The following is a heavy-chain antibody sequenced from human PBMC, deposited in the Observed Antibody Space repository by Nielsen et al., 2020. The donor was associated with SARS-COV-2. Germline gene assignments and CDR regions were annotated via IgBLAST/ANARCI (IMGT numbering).Heavy chain of an antibody. CDR3: ARERTYYYDSSSYYRPYSFDY. CDR2: IYTSGST. D-gene: IGHD3-22*01. Sequence: SETLSLTCTVSGGAISSYYWNWIRQPAGKGLEWIGRIYTSGSTNYNPSLKSRVTISVDTSKNQFSLKLSSVTAADTAVYYCARERTYYYDSSSYYRPYSFDYWGQGTLVTVSS. J-gene: IGHJ4*02. CDR1: GGAISSYY. V-gene: IGHV4-4*07.